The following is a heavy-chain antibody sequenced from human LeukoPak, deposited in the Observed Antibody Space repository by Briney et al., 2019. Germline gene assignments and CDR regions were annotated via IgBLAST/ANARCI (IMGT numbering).Heavy chain of an antibody. D-gene: IGHD3-10*02. CDR1: GFTFSNAW. CDR2: IKSKTDGGTT. J-gene: IGHJ6*04. V-gene: IGHV3-15*01. CDR3: AELGITMIGGV. Sequence: TGGSLRLSCAASGFTFSNAWMSWVRQAPGKGLEWVGRIKSKTDGGTTDYAAPVKGRFTISRDNAKNSLYLQMNSLRAEDTAVYYCAELGITMIGGVWGKGTTVTISS.